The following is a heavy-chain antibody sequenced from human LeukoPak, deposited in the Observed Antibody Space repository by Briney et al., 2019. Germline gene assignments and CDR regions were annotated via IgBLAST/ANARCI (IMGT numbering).Heavy chain of an antibody. CDR3: ARLGGNYYDSSGYPPNYGMDV. Sequence: PSETLSLTCTVSGGSISSYYWSWIRQPPGKGLEWIGYIYYSGSTNYNPSLKSRVTISVDTSKNQFSLKLSSVTAADTAVYYRARLGGNYYDSSGYPPNYGMDVWGQGTTVTVSS. V-gene: IGHV4-59*08. CDR2: IYYSGST. J-gene: IGHJ6*02. D-gene: IGHD3-22*01. CDR1: GGSISSYY.